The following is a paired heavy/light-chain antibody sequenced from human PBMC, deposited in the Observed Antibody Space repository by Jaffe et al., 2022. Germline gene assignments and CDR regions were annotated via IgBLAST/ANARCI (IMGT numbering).Light chain of an antibody. Sequence: DIQMTQSPSSLSASVGDRVTITCRASQGISNYLAWYQQKPGKVPKLLIYAASTLQSGVPSRFSGSGSGTDFTLTISSLQPEDVATYYCQKYNSAPFTFGPGTKVDIK. V-gene: IGKV1-27*01. CDR2: AAS. CDR1: QGISNY. CDR3: QKYNSAPFT. J-gene: IGKJ3*01.
Heavy chain of an antibody. D-gene: IGHD2-2*01. Sequence: QVQLVESGGGVVQPGGSLRLSCAASGFTFSSYGMHWVRQAPGKGLEWVAFIRYDGSNKYYADSVKGRFTISRDNSKNTLYLQMNSLRAEDTAVYYCAKDREDIVVVPAAILLSGSGDYDAFDIWGQGTMVTVSS. CDR3: AKDREDIVVVPAAILLSGSGDYDAFDI. CDR2: IRYDGSNK. V-gene: IGHV3-30*02. CDR1: GFTFSSYG. J-gene: IGHJ3*02.